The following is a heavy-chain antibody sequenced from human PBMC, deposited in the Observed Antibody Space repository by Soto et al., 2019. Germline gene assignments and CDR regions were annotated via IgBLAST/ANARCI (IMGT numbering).Heavy chain of an antibody. Sequence: SVKGSCKASGYSFTTYGMSWVRQAPVQGLEWMGWISGYNGDTNYAQNLQGRVTLTTETSTSTAYMELRSLRSDDTAVYYCARDQYYYGSGSYYYYGMEVWGQGTTVTVSS. J-gene: IGHJ6*02. CDR1: GYSFTTYG. D-gene: IGHD3-10*01. V-gene: IGHV1-18*01. CDR3: ARDQYYYGSGSYYYYGMEV. CDR2: ISGYNGDT.